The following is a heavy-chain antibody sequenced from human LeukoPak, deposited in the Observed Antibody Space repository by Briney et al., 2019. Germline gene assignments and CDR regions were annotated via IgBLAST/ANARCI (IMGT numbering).Heavy chain of an antibody. CDR1: GFTFSSYS. D-gene: IGHD3-10*01. Sequence: GGSLRLSCVASGFTFSSYSMNWVRQAPGKGLEWVSSISSTSSYIYYADSVKGRFTISRDNGKNSLYLQINSLRAEDTAVYYCARPTYYSGSGSYSFDYWGQGTLVTVSS. CDR2: ISSTSSYI. J-gene: IGHJ4*02. V-gene: IGHV3-21*01. CDR3: ARPTYYSGSGSYSFDY.